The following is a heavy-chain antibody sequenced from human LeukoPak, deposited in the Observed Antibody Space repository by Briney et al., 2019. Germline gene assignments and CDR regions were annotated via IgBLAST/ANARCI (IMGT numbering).Heavy chain of an antibody. CDR1: GYTFTGYY. CDR2: ITPNSGGT. J-gene: IGHJ4*02. D-gene: IGHD3-10*01. Sequence: ASVKVSCKASGYTFTGYYMRWVRRAPGQGLGWMGWITPNSGGTNYAQKFQGRVTMTRDTSISTAYMELSRLRSDDTAVYYCARGNGSGSYYNAYFDYWGQGTLVTVSS. CDR3: ARGNGSGSYYNAYFDY. V-gene: IGHV1-2*02.